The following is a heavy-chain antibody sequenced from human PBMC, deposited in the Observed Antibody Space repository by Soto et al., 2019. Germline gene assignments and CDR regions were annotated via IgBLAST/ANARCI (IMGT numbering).Heavy chain of an antibody. V-gene: IGHV4-30-2*01. CDR3: ARGKYGSSPMFDY. CDR2: IYHSGST. CDR1: GGSISSGGYS. Sequence: SETLSLTCAVSGGSISSGGYSWSWIRQPPGKGLEWIGYIYHSGSTYYNPSLKSRVTISVDRSKNQFSLKLSSVTAADTAVYYCARGKYGSSPMFDYWGQGTLVTVSS. J-gene: IGHJ4*02. D-gene: IGHD6-6*01.